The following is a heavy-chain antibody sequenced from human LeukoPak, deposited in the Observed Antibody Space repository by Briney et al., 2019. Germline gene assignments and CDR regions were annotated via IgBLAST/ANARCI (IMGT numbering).Heavy chain of an antibody. V-gene: IGHV4-39*02. CDR2: IYYDGST. Sequence: TSETLSLTCTVSGGSISSSSYYWGWIRQPPGKGLEWIGSIYYDGSTYYNPSLKSRVTISVDTSKNQFSLKLSSVTAADTAVYYCAREAAEAGNFDYWGQGTLVTVSS. CDR3: AREAAEAGNFDY. CDR1: GGSISSSSYY. J-gene: IGHJ4*02. D-gene: IGHD6-19*01.